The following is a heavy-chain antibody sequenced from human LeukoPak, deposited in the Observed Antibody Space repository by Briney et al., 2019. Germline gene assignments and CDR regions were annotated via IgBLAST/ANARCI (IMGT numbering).Heavy chain of an antibody. Sequence: GASVKVSCKASGYTFTGYYMHWVRQAPGQGLEWMGWINPNSGGTNYAQKLQGRVTMTTDTSTSTAYMELRSLGSDDTAVYYCARPEVGSGWYVYWGQGTLVTVSS. J-gene: IGHJ4*02. CDR3: ARPEVGSGWYVY. D-gene: IGHD6-19*01. CDR2: INPNSGGT. CDR1: GYTFTGYY. V-gene: IGHV1-2*02.